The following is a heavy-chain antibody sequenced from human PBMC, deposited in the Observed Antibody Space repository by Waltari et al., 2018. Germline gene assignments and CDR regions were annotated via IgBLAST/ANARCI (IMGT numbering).Heavy chain of an antibody. J-gene: IGHJ2*01. CDR3: ARFEGLGGYFDL. D-gene: IGHD2-15*01. CDR2: MAGSVSTI. CDR1: GFTFRTYE. Sequence: EVQLVESGGGLVQPGGSLRLSCRASGFTFRTYEMTWVRQAPGKGLEWVSYMAGSVSTIYYADSVKGRFTISRDNAKNSLYLQMNSLKAEDTAVYYCARFEGLGGYFDLWGRGTLVTVPS. V-gene: IGHV3-48*03.